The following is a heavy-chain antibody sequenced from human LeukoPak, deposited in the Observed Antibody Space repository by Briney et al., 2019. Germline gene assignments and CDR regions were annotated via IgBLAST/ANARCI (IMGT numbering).Heavy chain of an antibody. CDR2: ISSSSSYI. V-gene: IGHV3-21*01. CDR1: GFTFSSYS. D-gene: IGHD1-26*01. Sequence: GGSLRLSCAASGFTFSSYSMNWVRQAPGKGLEWVSSISSSSSYIYYADSVKSRFTISRDNAKNSLYLQMNTLRAEDTAVYYCARDWTTHSGSQYYFDFWGQGTLVTVSS. J-gene: IGHJ4*02. CDR3: ARDWTTHSGSQYYFDF.